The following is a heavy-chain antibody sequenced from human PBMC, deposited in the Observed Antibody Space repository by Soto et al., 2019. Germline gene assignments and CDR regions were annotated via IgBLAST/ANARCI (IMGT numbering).Heavy chain of an antibody. CDR1: GGSVSSGSYY. CDR2: IYYSGRT. Sequence: QVQLQESGPGLVKPSETLSLTCTVSGGSVSSGSYYWSWIRQPPGKGLEWIGYIYYSGRTNYNPSLTSRVTISVDTSKNPFSLKLSSVTAADTAVYYCAREGRRSNDFAIWDQGTMVTVSS. CDR3: AREGRRSNDFAI. D-gene: IGHD6-25*01. V-gene: IGHV4-61*01. J-gene: IGHJ3*02.